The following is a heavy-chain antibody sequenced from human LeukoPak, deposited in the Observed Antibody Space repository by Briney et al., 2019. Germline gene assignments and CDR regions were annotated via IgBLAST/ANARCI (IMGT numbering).Heavy chain of an antibody. Sequence: PGGSLRLSCAASGFTFSSYAMSWVRQAPGKGLEWVSAICGSGGSTYYADSVKGRFTISRDNSKNTLYLQMNSLRAEDTAVYYCAKGTPLLWFGELLNYFDYWGQGTLVTVSS. D-gene: IGHD3-10*01. CDR1: GFTFSSYA. V-gene: IGHV3-23*01. CDR2: ICGSGGST. J-gene: IGHJ4*02. CDR3: AKGTPLLWFGELLNYFDY.